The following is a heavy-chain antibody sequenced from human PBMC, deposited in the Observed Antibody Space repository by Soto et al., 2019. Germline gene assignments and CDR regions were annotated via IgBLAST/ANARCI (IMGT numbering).Heavy chain of an antibody. V-gene: IGHV3-23*01. CDR2: ISGGGGTA. CDR3: AKDLASAGTLSRYFHF. Sequence: EVQLLESGGVLVQPGGSLRLSCAASGFTFSSYAMSWVRQAPGKVLEWVSGISGGGGTAYYADSVKGRFTISRDNSKKTLDLQMNSLRAEDTAAFYCAKDLASAGTLSRYFHFSCEGTLITVS. D-gene: IGHD6-13*01. CDR1: GFTFSSYA. J-gene: IGHJ4*02.